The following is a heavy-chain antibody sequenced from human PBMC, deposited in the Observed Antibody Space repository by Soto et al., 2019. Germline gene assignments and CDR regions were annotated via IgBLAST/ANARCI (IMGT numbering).Heavy chain of an antibody. J-gene: IGHJ4*02. CDR1: GFTFSSYS. D-gene: IGHD2-15*01. CDR2: ISSSSSSI. V-gene: IGHV3-48*01. CDR3: ARAGRGEYCSGGSCRVDY. Sequence: EVQLVESGGGLVQPGGSLRLSCAASGFTFSSYSMNWVRQAPGKGLEWVSDISSSSSSIYYADSVKGRFTISRDNAKNALYLQMNSLRADDTAVYYCARAGRGEYCSGGSCRVDYWGQGTMVTVSS.